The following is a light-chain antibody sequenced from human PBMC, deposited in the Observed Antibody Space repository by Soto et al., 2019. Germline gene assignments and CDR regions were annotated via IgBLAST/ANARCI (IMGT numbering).Light chain of an antibody. J-gene: IGKJ1*01. CDR3: QQYYSYPRT. CDR2: AAS. CDR1: QGINTF. V-gene: IGKV1-8*01. Sequence: AIRMTQSPSSVSASPGDRVTVTCRASQGINTFLAWYKQRPGKAPEFLMHAASTLYSGVPSRFIGSGSGTNFTLTITGLQSDEFATYYCQQYYSYPRTFGQGTRVEI.